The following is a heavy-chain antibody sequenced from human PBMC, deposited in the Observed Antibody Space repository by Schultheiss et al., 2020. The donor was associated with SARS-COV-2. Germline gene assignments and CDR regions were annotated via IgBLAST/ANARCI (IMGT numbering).Heavy chain of an antibody. D-gene: IGHD3-3*01. CDR3: ARGNPGVVTYYYMDV. J-gene: IGHJ6*03. CDR2: INHSGST. CDR1: GGSISSYY. V-gene: IGHV4-34*01. Sequence: SETLSLTCTVSGGSISSYYWSWIRQPPGKGLEWIGEINHSGSTNYNPSLKSRVTISVDTSKNQFSLKLSSVTAADTAVYYCARGNPGVVTYYYMDVWGKGTTVTVSS.